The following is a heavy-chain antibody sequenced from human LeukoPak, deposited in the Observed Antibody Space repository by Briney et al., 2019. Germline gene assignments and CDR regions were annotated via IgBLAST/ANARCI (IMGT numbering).Heavy chain of an antibody. V-gene: IGHV3-7*03. CDR1: GFTISSYW. CDR3: TRDPRRLDY. J-gene: IGHJ4*02. CDR2: IKHDGSEK. Sequence: GGSLRLSCAASGFTISSYWMSWVRQAPGKGLEWVANIKHDGSEKYYVDSVKGRFTISRDNAKNSLYLQMNSLRAEDTAVYYCTRDPRRLDYWGQGTLVTVSS.